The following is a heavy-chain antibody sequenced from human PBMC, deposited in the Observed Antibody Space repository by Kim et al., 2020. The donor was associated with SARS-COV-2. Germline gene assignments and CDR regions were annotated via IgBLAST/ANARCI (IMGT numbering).Heavy chain of an antibody. D-gene: IGHD4-17*01. CDR1: GYMFTRYG. CDR2: ISARDGNP. J-gene: IGHJ4*02. Sequence: ASVKVSCKACGYMFTRYGFSWVRQAPGQGLEWLGWISARDGNPKYGQKVQGRVSMTTDTSTNTAYMELWSLRYDETAMYYCARGAYGDVSFDYWGQGTLV. V-gene: IGHV1-18*04. CDR3: ARGAYGDVSFDY.